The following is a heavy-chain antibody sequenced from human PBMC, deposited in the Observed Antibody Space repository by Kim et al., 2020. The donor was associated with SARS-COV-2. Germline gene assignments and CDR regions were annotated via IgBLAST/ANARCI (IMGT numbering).Heavy chain of an antibody. J-gene: IGHJ4*02. CDR2: IYYSGST. CDR3: ARHVLFGEWSYDY. Sequence: SETLSLTCTVSGGSISSYYWSWIRQPPGKGLEWIGYIYYSGSTNYNPSLKSRVTISVDTSKNQFSLKLSSVTAADTAVYYCARHVLFGEWSYDYWGQGTLVTVSS. CDR1: GGSISSYY. V-gene: IGHV4-59*08. D-gene: IGHD3-10*02.